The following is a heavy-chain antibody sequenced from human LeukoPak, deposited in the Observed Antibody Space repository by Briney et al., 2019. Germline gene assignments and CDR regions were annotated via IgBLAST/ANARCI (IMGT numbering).Heavy chain of an antibody. V-gene: IGHV3-20*04. J-gene: IGHJ4*02. CDR3: ARVRVRSFDY. CDR2: INWNGGST. CDR1: GFIFDNYG. D-gene: IGHD2-2*01. Sequence: GGSLRLSCAASGFIFDNYGMSWVRQPPGKGMESVSGINWNGGSTGYANSVKGRFTISRDNAKNSLYLQMNSLRAEETALYYCARVRVRSFDYWGQGTLVTVSS.